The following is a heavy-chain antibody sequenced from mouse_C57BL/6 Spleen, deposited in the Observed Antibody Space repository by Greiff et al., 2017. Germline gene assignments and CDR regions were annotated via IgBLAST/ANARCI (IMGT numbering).Heavy chain of an antibody. Sequence: EVKLMESGPELVKPGASVKIPCKASGYTFTDYNMDWVKQSHGKSLEWIGDINPNNGGTIYNQKFKGKATLTVDKSSSTAYMELRSLTSEDTAVYYCARMGYYGSSYWFAYWGQGTLVTVSA. CDR3: ARMGYYGSSYWFAY. D-gene: IGHD1-1*01. CDR1: GYTFTDYN. J-gene: IGHJ3*01. V-gene: IGHV1-18*01. CDR2: INPNNGGT.